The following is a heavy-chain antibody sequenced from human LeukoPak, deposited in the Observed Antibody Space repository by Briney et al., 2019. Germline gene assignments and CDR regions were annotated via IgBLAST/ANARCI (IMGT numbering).Heavy chain of an antibody. V-gene: IGHV4-34*01. CDR2: INHSGST. CDR1: GGSFSGYY. Sequence: PSETLSLTCAVYGGSFSGYYWSWIRQPPGKGLEWIGEINHSGSTNYNPSLKSRVTISVDTSKNQFSLKLSSVTAADTAVYYCARWEEDGRPFDYRGQGTLVTVSS. D-gene: IGHD1-26*01. J-gene: IGHJ4*02. CDR3: ARWEEDGRPFDY.